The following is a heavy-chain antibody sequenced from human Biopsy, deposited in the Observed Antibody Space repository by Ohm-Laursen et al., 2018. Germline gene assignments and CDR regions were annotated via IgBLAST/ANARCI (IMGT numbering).Heavy chain of an antibody. CDR2: IIPTFDTP. J-gene: IGHJ5*02. D-gene: IGHD3-16*01. V-gene: IGHV1-69*06. CDR1: GGTFSSYV. Sequence: SVKVSCKASGGTFSSYVISWVRQAPGQGLEWMGRIIPTFDTPTYAPDFQGRVTFTADKSTGTAHLDLSRLRSEDTAIYYCAGGAAKGEPYDHWGQGTLVTVSS. CDR3: AGGAAKGEPYDH.